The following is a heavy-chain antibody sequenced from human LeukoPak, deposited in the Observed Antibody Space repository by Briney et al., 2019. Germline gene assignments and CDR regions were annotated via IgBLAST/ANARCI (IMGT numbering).Heavy chain of an antibody. CDR1: GGSFSGYY. CDR3: ARGRQDVTMIVVIMTAVSYYLDV. J-gene: IGHJ6*03. V-gene: IGHV4-34*01. CDR2: MNPSGST. Sequence: SETLSLTCAVYGGSFSGYYWTWIRQTPGKGLEWIGEMNPSGSTNYNPSLKSRVTISVDTSKNQFSLKLSSVTAADTTVYYCARGRQDVTMIVVIMTAVSYYLDVWGKGTTVTVS. D-gene: IGHD3-22*01.